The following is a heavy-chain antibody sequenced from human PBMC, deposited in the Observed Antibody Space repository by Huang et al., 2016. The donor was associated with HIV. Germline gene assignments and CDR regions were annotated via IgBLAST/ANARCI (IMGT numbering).Heavy chain of an antibody. Sequence: EVQLVESGGGLAQPGRSLRLSCAASGFTFEDYAVLWVRQTTGKGLEWVSGISCNSNSIGYVDSVNGRFTISRDNAKNSLFLQMNSLRVEDTALYYCAKGPRRYYYDTSGYFDYWGQGTQVTVSS. CDR2: ISCNSNSI. J-gene: IGHJ4*02. V-gene: IGHV3-9*01. CDR3: AKGPRRYYYDTSGYFDY. CDR1: GFTFEDYA. D-gene: IGHD3-22*01.